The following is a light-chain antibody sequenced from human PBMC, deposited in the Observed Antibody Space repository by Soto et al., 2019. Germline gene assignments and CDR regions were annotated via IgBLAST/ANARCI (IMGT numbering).Light chain of an antibody. CDR3: QSYDRSLSAYV. V-gene: IGLV1-40*01. Sequence: QSALTQPPSVSGAPGQRVTISCTGSYSNIGANYDVHWYQHLPGTAPKVLIYGNFNRPSGVPDRFSASTSGTSASLAITGLQAEDEADYYCQSYDRSLSAYVFGAGTKVTVL. J-gene: IGLJ1*01. CDR2: GNF. CDR1: YSNIGANYD.